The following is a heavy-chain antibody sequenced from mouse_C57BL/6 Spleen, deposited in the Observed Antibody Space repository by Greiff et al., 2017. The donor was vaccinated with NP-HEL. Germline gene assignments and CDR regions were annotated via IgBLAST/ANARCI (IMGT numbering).Heavy chain of an antibody. Sequence: EVQLVESGGGLVKPGGSLKLSCAASGFTFSSYAMSWVRQTPEKRLEWVATISDGGSYTYYPDNVKGRFTISRDNAKNNLYLQMSHLKSEDTAMYYCAREHYGSSYGAMDYWGQGTSVTVSS. CDR3: AREHYGSSYGAMDY. CDR2: ISDGGSYT. CDR1: GFTFSSYA. D-gene: IGHD1-1*01. V-gene: IGHV5-4*01. J-gene: IGHJ4*01.